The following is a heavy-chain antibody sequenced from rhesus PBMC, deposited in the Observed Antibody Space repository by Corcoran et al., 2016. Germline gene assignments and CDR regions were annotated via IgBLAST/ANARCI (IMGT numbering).Heavy chain of an antibody. D-gene: IGHD2-33*01. J-gene: IGHJ4*01. CDR1: GFTFDDYA. CDR3: ARESGSGYFDY. V-gene: IGHV3-201*01. CDR2: ISWNGGST. Sequence: EVQLVESGGGVVQPGGSLRLSCAASGFTFDDYAMHWVRQAPGKGLEWVSGISWNGGSTYYADSVKGQFTISRDNAKNSLYLQMVSLRAEDTALYYCARESGSGYFDYWGQGVLVTVSS.